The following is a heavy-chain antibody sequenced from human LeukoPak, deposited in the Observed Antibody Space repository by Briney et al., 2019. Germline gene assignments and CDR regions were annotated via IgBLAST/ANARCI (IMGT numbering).Heavy chain of an antibody. J-gene: IGHJ4*02. CDR2: INPGAGIT. CDR3: ARGLWSSHFDY. V-gene: IGHV1-46*01. CDR1: GYTFTSYY. D-gene: IGHD5-18*01. Sequence: ASVKVSCKTFGYTFTSYYMHWVRQAPGQGLEWMGTINPGAGITNYAQKFQGRVTMTRDTSTSTVYMELTSLRFEDTAVYYCARGLWSSHFDYWGQGTLVTVSS.